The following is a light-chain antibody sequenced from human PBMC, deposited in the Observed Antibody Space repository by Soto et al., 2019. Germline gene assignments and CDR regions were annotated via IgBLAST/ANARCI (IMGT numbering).Light chain of an antibody. Sequence: DIQMTQSPSTLSGSVGDRVTITCRASQTISSWLAWYQQKPGKAPKLLIYKASTLKSGVPSRFSGSGSGTEFTLTISSLQPYDFATYYCQHYNSYSEAFGPGTKVELK. V-gene: IGKV1-5*03. CDR1: QTISSW. CDR2: KAS. CDR3: QHYNSYSEA. J-gene: IGKJ1*01.